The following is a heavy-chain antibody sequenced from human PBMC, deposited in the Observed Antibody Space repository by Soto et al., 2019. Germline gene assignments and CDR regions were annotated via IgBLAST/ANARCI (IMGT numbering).Heavy chain of an antibody. CDR2: IYYSGST. CDR3: ARSRGGYFDY. Sequence: QVQLQESGPGLVKPSETLSLTCTVSGVPISSYYWSWIRQPPGKGLEWIGYIYYSGSTNYNPSLKSRVTISVDTSKNQFSLKLSSVTAADTAVYYCARSRGGYFDYWGQGTLVTVSS. CDR1: GVPISSYY. D-gene: IGHD3-22*01. J-gene: IGHJ4*02. V-gene: IGHV4-59*01.